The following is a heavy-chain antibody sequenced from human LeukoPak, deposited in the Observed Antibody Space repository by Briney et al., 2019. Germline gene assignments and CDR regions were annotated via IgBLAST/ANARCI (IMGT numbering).Heavy chain of an antibody. J-gene: IGHJ4*02. D-gene: IGHD4-17*01. CDR1: GGSISSSSYY. Sequence: SETLSLTCTVSGGSISSSSYYWGWIRQPPGKGLEWIGSIYYSGSTYYNPSLKSRVTISVDTSKNQFSLKLSSVTAADTAVYYCARGPTTVTRGFDYWGQGTPVTVSS. CDR3: ARGPTTVTRGFDY. V-gene: IGHV4-39*07. CDR2: IYYSGST.